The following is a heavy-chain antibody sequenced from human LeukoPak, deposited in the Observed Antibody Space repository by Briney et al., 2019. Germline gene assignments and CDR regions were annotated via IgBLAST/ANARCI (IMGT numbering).Heavy chain of an antibody. CDR1: GFTFSSYA. V-gene: IGHV3-30-3*01. CDR2: ISYDGSNK. Sequence: PGGSLRLSCAASGFTFSSYAMHWVRQAPGKGLEWVAVISYDGSNKYYADSVKGRFTISRDNSKNTLYLQMNSLRAEDTAVYYCARGAERWLDAFDIWGQGTMVTVSS. J-gene: IGHJ3*02. D-gene: IGHD5-24*01. CDR3: ARGAERWLDAFDI.